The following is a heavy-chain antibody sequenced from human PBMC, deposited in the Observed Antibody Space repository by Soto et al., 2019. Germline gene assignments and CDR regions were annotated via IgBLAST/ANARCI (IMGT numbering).Heavy chain of an antibody. J-gene: IGHJ6*01. V-gene: IGHV4-34*01. CDR3: ARARLTMVRGVKYYYYGMDV. Sequence: PSETLSLTCAVYGGSFSGYYWSWIRQPPGKGLEWIGEINHSGSTNYNPSLKSRVTISVDTSKNQFSLKLSSVTAADTAVYYCARARLTMVRGVKYYYYGMDVWGQGTTVTVSS. CDR2: INHSGST. D-gene: IGHD3-10*01. CDR1: GGSFSGYY.